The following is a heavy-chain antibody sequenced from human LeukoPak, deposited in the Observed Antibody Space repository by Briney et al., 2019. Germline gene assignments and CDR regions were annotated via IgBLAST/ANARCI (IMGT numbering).Heavy chain of an antibody. D-gene: IGHD6-6*01. CDR3: ARRSIAARYWYFDL. Sequence: SETLSLTCAVYGGSFSGYYWSWIRQPPGKGLEWIGEINHSGSTNYNPSLKSRVTISVDTSKNQFSLKLSSVTAADTAVYYCARRSIAARYWYFDLWGRGTLVTVSS. CDR1: GGSFSGYY. J-gene: IGHJ2*01. V-gene: IGHV4-34*01. CDR2: INHSGST.